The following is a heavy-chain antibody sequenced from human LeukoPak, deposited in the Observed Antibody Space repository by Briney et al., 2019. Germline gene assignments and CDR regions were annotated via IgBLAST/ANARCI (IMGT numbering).Heavy chain of an antibody. Sequence: PGGSLRPSCAASGFTFSSYAMSWVRQAPGKGLEWVSGINWNGGSTGYTDSVKGRFTISRDTAKNSLYLQMNSLRAEDTALYYCARLSGPGSGWTTLDYWGQGTLVTVSS. J-gene: IGHJ4*02. V-gene: IGHV3-20*04. CDR3: ARLSGPGSGWTTLDY. D-gene: IGHD6-19*01. CDR1: GFTFSSYA. CDR2: INWNGGST.